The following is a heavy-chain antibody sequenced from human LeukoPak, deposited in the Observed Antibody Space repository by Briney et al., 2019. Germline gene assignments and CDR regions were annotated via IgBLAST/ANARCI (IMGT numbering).Heavy chain of an antibody. Sequence: PSETLSLTCTVSGGSISSSSYYWGWIRQPPGKGLEWFGSIYYSGSTYYNASLQSRVTISIETSKNQISLRLNSVTAADTAIYYCAKSGGYGLIDYWGQGTLVTVSS. CDR1: GGSISSSSYY. CDR3: AKSGGYGLIDY. J-gene: IGHJ4*02. D-gene: IGHD1-26*01. CDR2: IYYSGST. V-gene: IGHV4-39*01.